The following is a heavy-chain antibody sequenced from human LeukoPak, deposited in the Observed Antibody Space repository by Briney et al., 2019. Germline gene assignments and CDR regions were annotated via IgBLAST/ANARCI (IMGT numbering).Heavy chain of an antibody. CDR3: ASWNPQYYYDSCGYLDY. D-gene: IGHD3-22*01. Sequence: ASVKVSCKASGYTFTGYYMHWVRRAPGQGLEWMGWINPNSGGTNYAQKFQGRVTMTRDTSISTAYMELSRLRSDDTAVYYCASWNPQYYYDSCGYLDYWGQGTLVTVSS. CDR2: INPNSGGT. V-gene: IGHV1-2*02. CDR1: GYTFTGYY. J-gene: IGHJ4*02.